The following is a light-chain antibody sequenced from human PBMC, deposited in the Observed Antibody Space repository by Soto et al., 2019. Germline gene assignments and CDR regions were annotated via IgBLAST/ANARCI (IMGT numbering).Light chain of an antibody. CDR1: QTISSW. Sequence: DIHMSQSXSTLSGFTGEXXXXXXXASQTISSWLAWYQQKXGKAPKLLISKASXLKSGVPSRFSGSGSGTEFTLTISSLQPDDFATYYCQQANSCLITFGQGTRLEIK. CDR3: QQANSCLIT. CDR2: KAS. V-gene: IGKV1-5*03. J-gene: IGKJ5*01.